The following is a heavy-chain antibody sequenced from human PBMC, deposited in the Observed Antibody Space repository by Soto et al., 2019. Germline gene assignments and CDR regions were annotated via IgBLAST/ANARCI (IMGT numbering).Heavy chain of an antibody. V-gene: IGHV1-69*01. D-gene: IGHD6-13*01. J-gene: IGHJ4*02. CDR3: ASSYGTSWYADY. Sequence: QVQLVQSGAEVKKPGSSVKVSCKASGGTFNNYALTWVRQAPGQGLDWMGGIIPRLGTPNYAQRFQGRVTITADESTSTAYMELSSLRYEDTDLYYCASSYGTSWYADYWGRGTLVTASS. CDR1: GGTFNNYA. CDR2: IIPRLGTP.